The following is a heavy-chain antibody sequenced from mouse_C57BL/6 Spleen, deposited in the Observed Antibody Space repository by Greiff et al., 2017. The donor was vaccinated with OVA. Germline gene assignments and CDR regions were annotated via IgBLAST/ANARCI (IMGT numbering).Heavy chain of an antibody. CDR2: INPNYGTT. D-gene: IGHD1-1*01. CDR3: ERYYYGSSYGYFDD. J-gene: IGHJ1*03. V-gene: IGHV1-39*01. Sequence: EVQLQQSGPELVKPGASVKISCKASGYSFTDYNMNWVKQSHGKSLEWIGEINPNYGTTSYNQKFKGKATLTVDQSSSTAYMQLNSLTSEDSAVYYCERYYYGSSYGYFDDWGTGTTVTVSS. CDR1: GYSFTDYN.